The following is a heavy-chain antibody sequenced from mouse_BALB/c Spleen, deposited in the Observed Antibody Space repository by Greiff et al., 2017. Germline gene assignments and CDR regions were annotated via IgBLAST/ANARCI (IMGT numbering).Heavy chain of an antibody. CDR2: ISYSGST. Sequence: EVKLVESGPGLVKPSQSLSLTCTVTGYSITSDYAWNWIRQFPGNKLEWMGYISYSGSTSYNPSLKSRISITRDTSKNQFFLQLNSVTTEDTATYYCARKGDYRSWFAYWGQGTLVTVSA. CDR3: ARKGDYRSWFAY. D-gene: IGHD2-14*01. CDR1: GYSITSDYA. V-gene: IGHV3-2*02. J-gene: IGHJ3*01.